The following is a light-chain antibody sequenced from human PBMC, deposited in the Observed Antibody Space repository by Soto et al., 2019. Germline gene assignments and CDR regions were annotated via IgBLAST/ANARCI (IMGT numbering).Light chain of an antibody. CDR3: CSYAGSSTSPYV. Sequence: QSALTQSASVSGSPGQSITISCNGTSSDVGSYNLVSWYQQHPGKAPKLMIYEGSKRPSGVSNRFSGSKSGNTASLTISGLQAEDEADYYCCSYAGSSTSPYVFGTGTKLTVL. CDR2: EGS. J-gene: IGLJ1*01. V-gene: IGLV2-23*01. CDR1: SSDVGSYNL.